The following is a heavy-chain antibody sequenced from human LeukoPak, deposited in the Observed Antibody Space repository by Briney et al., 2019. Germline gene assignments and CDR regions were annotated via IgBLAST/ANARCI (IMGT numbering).Heavy chain of an antibody. D-gene: IGHD3-3*01. CDR2: ISGSGGST. J-gene: IGHJ4*02. CDR3: AKFYHDFWSGYIPYFDY. CDR1: GFTFSSYA. V-gene: IGHV3-23*01. Sequence: PGGSLRLSCAASGFTFSSYAMSWVRQAPGKGLEWVSAISGSGGSTYYADSVKGRFTISRDNSKNTLYLQMNSLRAEDTAVYYCAKFYHDFWSGYIPYFDYWGQGTLVTVSS.